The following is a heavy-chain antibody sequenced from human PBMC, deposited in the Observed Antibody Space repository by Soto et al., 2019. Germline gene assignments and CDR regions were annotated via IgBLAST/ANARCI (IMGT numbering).Heavy chain of an antibody. D-gene: IGHD1-1*01. J-gene: IGHJ4*02. CDR2: IYYNGNT. V-gene: IGHV4-39*01. CDR3: ARHGPLSNNWNQLDY. Sequence: SESLSLTCTVSGGSISSSPYYWGWIRQPPGKGLEWIGNIYYNGNTFYNPSLKSRVTISIDTSKNQFSLKLSSVTAADTAVYYCARHGPLSNNWNQLDYWGQGTLVTVSS. CDR1: GGSISSSPYY.